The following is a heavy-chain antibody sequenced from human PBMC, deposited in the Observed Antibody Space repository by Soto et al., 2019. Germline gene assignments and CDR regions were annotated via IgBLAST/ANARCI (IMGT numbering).Heavy chain of an antibody. CDR3: ARGPFRPSAMDV. J-gene: IGHJ6*02. Sequence: SVKVSCKTSGDNFKKNVFPRVRQAPGQGLEWMGGTIPALGKTHYIEKFQGRVTITVDDATRTVYMEVRDLTSEDTAIYYCARGPFRPSAMDVWGQGTTVTVSS. D-gene: IGHD3-10*01. CDR1: GDNFKKNV. CDR2: TIPALGKT. V-gene: IGHV1-69*10.